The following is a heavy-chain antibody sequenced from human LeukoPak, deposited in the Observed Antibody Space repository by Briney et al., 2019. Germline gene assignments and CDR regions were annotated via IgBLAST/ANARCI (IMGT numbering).Heavy chain of an antibody. V-gene: IGHV1-18*01. CDR1: GYTFTRYG. Sequence: ASVKVSCKASGYTFTRYGISWVRQAPGQGLEWMGWISAYNGNTNYAQKLQGRVTMTTDTSTSTAYMELRSLRSDDTAVYYCARDWDLLVVVLAPLDPWGQGTLVTVSS. J-gene: IGHJ5*02. CDR3: ARDWDLLVVVLAPLDP. D-gene: IGHD2-2*01. CDR2: ISAYNGNT.